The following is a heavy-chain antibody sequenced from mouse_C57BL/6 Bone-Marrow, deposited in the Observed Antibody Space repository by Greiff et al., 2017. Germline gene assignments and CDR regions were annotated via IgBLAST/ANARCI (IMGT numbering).Heavy chain of an antibody. CDR3: ARGSTTVDDFDY. CDR1: GYTFTDYY. D-gene: IGHD2-14*01. Sequence: VQLQQSGPELVKPGASVKISCKASGYTFTDYYMNWVKQSHGKSLEWIGDINPNNGGTSYNQKFKGKATLTVDKSSRTAYMELRRLTSEDSAVYYSARGSTTVDDFDYWGQGTSLTVSS. J-gene: IGHJ2*02. V-gene: IGHV1-26*01. CDR2: INPNNGGT.